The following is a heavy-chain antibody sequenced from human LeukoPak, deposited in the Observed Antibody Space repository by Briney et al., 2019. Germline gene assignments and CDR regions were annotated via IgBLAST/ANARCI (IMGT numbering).Heavy chain of an antibody. Sequence: ASGKVSRKASGYTSTGYYMHWVRQAPGQALEWMGWINPNSGGTNYAQKFQGRVTMTRDTSISTAYMELSRLRSDDTAVYYCARGISSWSDLAAYWGQGTLVTVSS. J-gene: IGHJ4*02. CDR1: GYTSTGYY. V-gene: IGHV1-2*02. CDR3: ARGISSWSDLAAY. D-gene: IGHD6-13*01. CDR2: INPNSGGT.